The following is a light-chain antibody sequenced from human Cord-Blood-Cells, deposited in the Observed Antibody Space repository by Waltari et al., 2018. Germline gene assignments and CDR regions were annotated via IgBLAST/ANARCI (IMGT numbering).Light chain of an antibody. V-gene: IGKV1-39*01. CDR3: QQSYSTPYT. Sequence: DIQMNQSPSSLSASVGDRVTITCRASQSISSYLNWYQHKPGKAPKLLIYAASSLQSGVPSRFSGSGSGTDFTLTISSLQPEDFATYYCQQSYSTPYTFGQGTKLEIK. CDR2: AAS. J-gene: IGKJ2*01. CDR1: QSISSY.